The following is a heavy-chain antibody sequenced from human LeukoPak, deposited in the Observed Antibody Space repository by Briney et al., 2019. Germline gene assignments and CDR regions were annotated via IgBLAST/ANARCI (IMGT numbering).Heavy chain of an antibody. D-gene: IGHD3-22*01. CDR3: AKERDSSGSSFDY. V-gene: IGHV3-9*01. J-gene: IGHJ4*02. CDR1: GFTFDDYA. CDR2: ISWNSGSI. Sequence: GGSLRLSCAASGFTFDDYAMHWVRQAPGKGLEWVPGISWNSGSIGYADSVKGRFTISRDNAKNSLYLQMNSLRAEDTALYYCAKERDSSGSSFDYWGQGTLVTVSS.